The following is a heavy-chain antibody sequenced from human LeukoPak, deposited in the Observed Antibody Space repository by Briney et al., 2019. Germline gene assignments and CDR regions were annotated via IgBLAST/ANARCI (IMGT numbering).Heavy chain of an antibody. CDR1: GFTFSSYS. V-gene: IGHV3-21*01. CDR2: ISSSSSYI. Sequence: GGSPRLSCAASGFTFSSYSMNWVRQAPGKGLEWVSSISSSSSYIYYADSVKGRFTISRDNAKNSLYLQMNSLRAEDTAVYYCARDDPSPGYSSGWPYFDYWGQGTLVTVSS. J-gene: IGHJ4*02. CDR3: ARDDPSPGYSSGWPYFDY. D-gene: IGHD6-19*01.